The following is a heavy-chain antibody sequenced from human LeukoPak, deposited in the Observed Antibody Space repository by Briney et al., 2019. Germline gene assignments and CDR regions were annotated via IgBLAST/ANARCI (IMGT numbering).Heavy chain of an antibody. Sequence: GGSLRLSCAASGLSLSSNNMHWVRQAPGGGVEWLSYISAGSGTVFSADSVKGRFSISRDNARESLFLQMNSLRVEDTAVYYCTRDLGLRRMIWGRGTLVIVSS. V-gene: IGHV3-48*04. CDR1: GLSLSSNN. CDR2: ISAGSGTV. CDR3: TRDLGLRRMI. J-gene: IGHJ2*01.